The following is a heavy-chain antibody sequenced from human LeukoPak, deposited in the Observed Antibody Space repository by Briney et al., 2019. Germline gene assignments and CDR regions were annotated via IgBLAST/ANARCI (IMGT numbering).Heavy chain of an antibody. V-gene: IGHV1-69*13. D-gene: IGHD6-13*01. J-gene: IGHJ6*04. CDR3: ARGALRIAAVDYYYYGMDV. CDR1: GGTFSSYA. Sequence: SVKVSCKASGGTFSSYAISGVRQDPGQGLEWMGGIIPIFGTANYAQKFQGRVTITADESTSTAYMELRSLRSEDTAVYYCARGALRIAAVDYYYYGMDVWGKGTTVTVSS. CDR2: IIPIFGTA.